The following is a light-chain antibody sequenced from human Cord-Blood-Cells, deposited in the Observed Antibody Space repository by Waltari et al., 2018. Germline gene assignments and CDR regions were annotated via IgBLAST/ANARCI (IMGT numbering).Light chain of an antibody. J-gene: IGKJ2*03. CDR3: QQRSNWYS. CDR1: QSVSSY. CDR2: DAS. V-gene: IGKV3-11*01. Sequence: XIXLTQSPATLSLSPGERATLSCRASQSVSSYLAWYQQKPGQAPRLLIYDASNMSTGIPARFSVSGSGTDFTLTISILEPEDFAVYYCQQRSNWYSFGQGTKLEIK.